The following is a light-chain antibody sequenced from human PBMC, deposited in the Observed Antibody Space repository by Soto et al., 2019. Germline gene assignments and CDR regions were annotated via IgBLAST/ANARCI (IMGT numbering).Light chain of an antibody. CDR2: HAS. CDR3: QQYTVWPFT. CDR1: QSINTN. J-gene: IGKJ4*01. V-gene: IGKV3-15*01. Sequence: EVGMSQSPATLSLSPGERATLSCRASQSINTNLAWYQQSPGRAPRLFIYHASTRATGIPDRFSGSGSGTEFTLTISSLQSEDFAVYYCQQYTVWPFTFGGGTKVDIK.